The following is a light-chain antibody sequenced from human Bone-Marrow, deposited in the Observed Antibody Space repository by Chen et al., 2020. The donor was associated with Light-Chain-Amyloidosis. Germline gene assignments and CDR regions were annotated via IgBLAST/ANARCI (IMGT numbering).Light chain of an antibody. Sequence: SYVLTQPSSVSVAPGQTATIACGGNNIGSTSVHWYQQTPGQAPLLVVYDDSDRPSGIPERWSGSNSGNTATLTNSRVEAGDEADYNCQVWDRSSDRPVFGGGTKLTVL. CDR3: QVWDRSSDRPV. CDR1: NIGSTS. CDR2: DDS. J-gene: IGLJ3*02. V-gene: IGLV3-21*02.